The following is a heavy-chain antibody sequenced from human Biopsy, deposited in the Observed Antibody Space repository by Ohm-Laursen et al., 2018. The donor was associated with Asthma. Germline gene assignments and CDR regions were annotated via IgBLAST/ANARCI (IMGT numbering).Heavy chain of an antibody. D-gene: IGHD4-23*01. Sequence: SLRLSCSAPGFTFSIYDIHWVRQAPGKGLEWVAVISYDGGNKFYGDSVKGRFTLSRDNSRNALYLQMNSLRVEDTAIYYCARTHERWTSIQDDALDIWGQGTMVIVSS. J-gene: IGHJ3*02. CDR3: ARTHERWTSIQDDALDI. V-gene: IGHV3-30*03. CDR2: ISYDGGNK. CDR1: GFTFSIYD.